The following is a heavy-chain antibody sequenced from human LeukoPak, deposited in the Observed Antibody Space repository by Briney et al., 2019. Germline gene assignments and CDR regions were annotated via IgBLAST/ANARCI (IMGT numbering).Heavy chain of an antibody. CDR1: GFTFNRYN. D-gene: IGHD6-13*01. V-gene: IGHV3-21*01. J-gene: IGHJ4*02. CDR2: ISTSSSYI. Sequence: GGSLRLSCAASGFTFNRYNMNWVRRAPGKGLEWVSSISTSSSYIYYADSVRGRFTISRDNAKNSLYLQMNSLRAEDTAVYYCARDSAGNPVDYWGQGTLVTVSS. CDR3: ARDSAGNPVDY.